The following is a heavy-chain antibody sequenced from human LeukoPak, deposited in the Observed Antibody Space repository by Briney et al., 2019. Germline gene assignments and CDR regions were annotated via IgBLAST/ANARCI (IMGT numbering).Heavy chain of an antibody. CDR2: ISGYNGNT. J-gene: IGHJ3*02. D-gene: IGHD3-22*01. Sequence: ASVKVSCKASGYTFTSYSFSWVRQAPGQGLEWLGWISGYNGNTNYPQKLQGRVTLTTDTSTNTAYMELRSLRSDDTAVYYCARDWDYDRSGHWVAQGSAGGFDIWGQGTMITVSS. CDR3: ARDWDYDRSGHWVAQGSAGGFDI. V-gene: IGHV1-18*01. CDR1: GYTFTSYS.